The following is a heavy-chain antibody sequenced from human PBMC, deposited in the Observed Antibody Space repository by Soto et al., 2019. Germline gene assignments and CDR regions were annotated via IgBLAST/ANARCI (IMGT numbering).Heavy chain of an antibody. J-gene: IGHJ6*03. CDR1: GFTFSSYW. CDR3: ARDQKYYYYYYYMDV. V-gene: IGHV3-7*01. CDR2: IKQDGSEK. Sequence: GGSLRLSCAASGFTFSSYWMSWVRQAPGKGLEWVANIKQDGSEKYYVDSVKGRFTISRDNAKNSLYLQMNSLRAEDTAVYYCARDQKYYYYYYYMDVWGKGTTVTVSS.